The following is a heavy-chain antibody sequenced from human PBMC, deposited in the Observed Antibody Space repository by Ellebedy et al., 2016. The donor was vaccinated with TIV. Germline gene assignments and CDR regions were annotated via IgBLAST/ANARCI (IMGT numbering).Heavy chain of an antibody. CDR2: ISYDGSNK. J-gene: IGHJ6*02. CDR3: ARAYRGRGGPMDV. V-gene: IGHV3-30*03. CDR1: GFTFSSYG. D-gene: IGHD3-10*01. Sequence: PGGSLRLSCAASGFTFSSYGMHWVRQAPGKGLEWVAVISYDGSNKYYADTVKGRFTISRDNSKNTLYLQMNSLRAEDTAVYYGARAYRGRGGPMDVWGQGTTVTVSS.